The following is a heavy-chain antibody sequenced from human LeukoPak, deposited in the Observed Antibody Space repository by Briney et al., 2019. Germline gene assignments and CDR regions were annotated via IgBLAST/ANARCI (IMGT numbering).Heavy chain of an antibody. CDR3: ARDRVQPGIAAAGTAGAFDI. V-gene: IGHV4-34*01. CDR2: INHSRST. J-gene: IGHJ3*02. Sequence: PSETLSLTCAVYGGSFSDYNWAWIRQPPGKGLEWIGEINHSRSTNYNPSLKSRVTISVDKSKNQFSLKLSSVTAADTAVYYCARDRVQPGIAAAGTAGAFDIWGQGIMVTVSS. D-gene: IGHD6-13*01. CDR1: GGSFSDYN.